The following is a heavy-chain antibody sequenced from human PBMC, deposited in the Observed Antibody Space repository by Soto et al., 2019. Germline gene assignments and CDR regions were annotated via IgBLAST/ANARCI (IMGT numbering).Heavy chain of an antibody. CDR3: ARRYYDFWSGLMDV. V-gene: IGHV4-30-2*01. CDR1: GGSISSGGYS. D-gene: IGHD3-3*01. CDR2: IYHSGST. Sequence: SETLSLTCAVSGGSISSGGYSWSWIRQPPGKGLEWIGDIYHSGSTYYNPSLKSRVTISVDRSKNQFSLKLSSVTAADTAVYYCARRYYDFWSGLMDVWGQGTTVTVSS. J-gene: IGHJ6*02.